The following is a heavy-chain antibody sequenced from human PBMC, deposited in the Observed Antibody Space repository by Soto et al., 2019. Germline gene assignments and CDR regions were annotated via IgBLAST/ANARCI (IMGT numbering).Heavy chain of an antibody. CDR3: ARDRLYYYGSGTLSPIYYYYGMDV. Sequence: SETLSLTCTVSGGSISSYYWSWIRQPPGKGLEWIGYIYYSGSTNYNPSLKSRVTISVDTSKNQFSLKLSSVTAADTAVYYCARDRLYYYGSGTLSPIYYYYGMDVWGQGTTVNVSS. CDR1: GGSISSYY. D-gene: IGHD3-10*01. V-gene: IGHV4-59*01. CDR2: IYYSGST. J-gene: IGHJ6*02.